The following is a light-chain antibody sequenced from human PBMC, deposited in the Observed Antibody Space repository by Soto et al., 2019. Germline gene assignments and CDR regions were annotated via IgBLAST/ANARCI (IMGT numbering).Light chain of an antibody. J-gene: IGKJ5*01. CDR1: QSVGNN. Sequence: EIVLTQSPDTLSVSPLAGAALXCGASQSVGNNLAWYQQRPGQAPTLLISDASSRATGIPDRFSGSGSGTDFTLTISRLEPEDFALYYCQQYGPSLITFGQGTRLEIK. V-gene: IGKV3-20*01. CDR3: QQYGPSLIT. CDR2: DAS.